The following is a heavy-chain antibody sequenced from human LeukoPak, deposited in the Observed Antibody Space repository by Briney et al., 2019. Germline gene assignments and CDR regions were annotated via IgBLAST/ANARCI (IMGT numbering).Heavy chain of an antibody. CDR1: GGSISSSGYY. V-gene: IGHV4-39*07. CDR2: IYYSGST. Sequence: SETLSLTCTVSGGSISSSGYYWGWIRQAPGKGLEWIGNIYYSGSTDYNPSLESRVSISVDTSKNQFSLLLTSVTAADTAMHYCARVNMVVASTYWFFDLWGRGTLVTVSS. CDR3: ARVNMVVASTYWFFDL. D-gene: IGHD2-15*01. J-gene: IGHJ2*01.